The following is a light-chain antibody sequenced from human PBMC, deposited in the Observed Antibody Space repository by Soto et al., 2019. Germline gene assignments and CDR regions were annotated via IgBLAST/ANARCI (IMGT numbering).Light chain of an antibody. V-gene: IGLV1-44*01. CDR1: NSNIGDNS. J-gene: IGLJ3*02. Sequence: QSVLTQPPSASGTPGQVFTISCSGSNSNIGDNSVNWYQQLPGTAPKLLISSDNRRPSGVPDRFYGSKSGTSASLAISGLQSEDEAEYYCAAWDDSLNGLLFGGGTQLTVL. CDR2: SDN. CDR3: AAWDDSLNGLL.